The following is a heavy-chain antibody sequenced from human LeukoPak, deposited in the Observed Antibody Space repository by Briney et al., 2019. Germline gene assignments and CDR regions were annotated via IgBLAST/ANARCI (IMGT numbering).Heavy chain of an antibody. CDR3: ARHRDCSSTSCYTDYYYMDV. J-gene: IGHJ6*03. CDR2: IYPGDSDT. D-gene: IGHD2-2*02. V-gene: IGHV5-51*01. Sequence: GESLKISCKGSGYSFTSYWIGWVRQMPGKGLEWMGIIYPGDSDTRHSPSFQGQVTISADKSISTAYLQWSSLKASDTAMYYCARHRDCSSTSCYTDYYYMDVWDKGTTVTVSS. CDR1: GYSFTSYW.